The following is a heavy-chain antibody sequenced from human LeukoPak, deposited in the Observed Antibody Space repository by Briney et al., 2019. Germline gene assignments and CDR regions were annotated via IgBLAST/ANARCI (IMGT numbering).Heavy chain of an antibody. D-gene: IGHD3-16*01. Sequence: RGSLRLSCAASGFSFSDYYMSWIRQAPGKGLVWVSYTSSRGDIRYYADSVKGRFTISRDNAKNLLYLQMNSLRAEDTAVYYCARFGSGWGSFDFWGQGTLVTVSP. CDR3: ARFGSGWGSFDF. CDR1: GFSFSDYY. J-gene: IGHJ4*02. CDR2: TSSRGDIR. V-gene: IGHV3-11*04.